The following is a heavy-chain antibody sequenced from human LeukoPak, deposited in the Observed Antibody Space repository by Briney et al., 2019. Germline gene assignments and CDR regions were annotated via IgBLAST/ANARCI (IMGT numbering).Heavy chain of an antibody. CDR2: ISYDGSNK. D-gene: IGHD5-18*01. J-gene: IGHJ4*02. V-gene: IGHV3-30-3*01. CDR3: ASDMRWYNEYSYGFLLDY. CDR1: GFTFSSYA. Sequence: GGSLRLSCAASGFTFSSYAMHWVRQAPGKGLEWVAVISYDGSNKYYADSVKGRFTISRDNSKNTLYLQMNSLRAEDTAVYYCASDMRWYNEYSYGFLLDYWGQGTLVTVSS.